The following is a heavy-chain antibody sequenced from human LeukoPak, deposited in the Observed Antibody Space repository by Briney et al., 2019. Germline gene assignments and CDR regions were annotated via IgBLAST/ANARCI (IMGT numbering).Heavy chain of an antibody. CDR1: GYTLTELS. V-gene: IGHV1-24*01. J-gene: IGHJ4*02. CDR3: ATDVYGSGSFDY. Sequence: ASVKVSCKVSGYTLTELSMHWVRQAPGKGLEWMGGFDPEDGETIYAQKFQGRVTMTGDTSTDTAYMELSSLRSEDTAVYYCATDVYGSGSFDYWGQGTLVTVSS. CDR2: FDPEDGET. D-gene: IGHD3-10*01.